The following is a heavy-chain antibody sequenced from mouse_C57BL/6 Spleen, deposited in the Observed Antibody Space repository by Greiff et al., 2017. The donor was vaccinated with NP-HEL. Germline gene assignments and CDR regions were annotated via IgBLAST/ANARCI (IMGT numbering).Heavy chain of an antibody. Sequence: EVQVVESGGGLVKPGGSLKLSCAASGFTFSDYGMHWVRQAPEKGLEWVAYISRGSSTIYYADTVKGRFTISRDNAKNTLFLQMDGQRSEDTAMYYGAGYDYFDYWGQGTTLTVSS. D-gene: IGHD2-3*01. CDR3: AGYDYFDY. J-gene: IGHJ2*01. CDR1: GFTFSDYG. V-gene: IGHV5-17*01. CDR2: ISRGSSTI.